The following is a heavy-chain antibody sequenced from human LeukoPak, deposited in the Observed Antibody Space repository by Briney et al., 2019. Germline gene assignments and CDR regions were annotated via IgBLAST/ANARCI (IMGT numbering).Heavy chain of an antibody. CDR3: AGESGSDSGFDY. D-gene: IGHD1-26*01. CDR1: GFTFSSYA. J-gene: IGHJ4*02. V-gene: IGHV3-23*01. Sequence: GGSLRLSCAASGFTFSSYAMSWVRQAPGKGLEWVSAISGSGGSTYYADSVKGRFTISRDNAKNSLYLQMNSLRAEDTAVYYCAGESGSDSGFDYWGQGTLVTVSS. CDR2: ISGSGGST.